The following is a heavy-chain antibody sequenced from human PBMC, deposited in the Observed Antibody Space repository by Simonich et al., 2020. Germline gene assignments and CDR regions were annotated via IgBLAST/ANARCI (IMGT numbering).Heavy chain of an antibody. CDR2: INPNRGGT. V-gene: IGHV1-2*02. J-gene: IGHJ3*02. CDR3: ARVRFEAFDI. CDR1: GYTFTGYF. Sequence: QVQLVQSGAEVKKPGASVKVSCKASGYTFTGYFVPWVRQAPGQGLEWMGWINPNRGGTNYAQKFQGRGTMTRDTSISTAYMELSRLRADDTAVYYCARVRFEAFDIWGQGTMVTVSS.